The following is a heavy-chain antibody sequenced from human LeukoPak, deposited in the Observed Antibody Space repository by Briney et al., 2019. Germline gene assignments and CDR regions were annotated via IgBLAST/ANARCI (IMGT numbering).Heavy chain of an antibody. CDR1: GFHFSSNW. V-gene: IGHV3-74*01. CDR2: INPDGSRT. CDR3: SRDFNGRNDF. D-gene: IGHD1-14*01. Sequence: GGSLRLSCAASGFHFSSNWMHWVRQGPGKGLVWVSRINPDGSRTDYAESVKGRFTISRDNAKNTLSLEMNSLGDEDTAVYYCSRDFNGRNDFWGQGTLVTVSS. J-gene: IGHJ4*02.